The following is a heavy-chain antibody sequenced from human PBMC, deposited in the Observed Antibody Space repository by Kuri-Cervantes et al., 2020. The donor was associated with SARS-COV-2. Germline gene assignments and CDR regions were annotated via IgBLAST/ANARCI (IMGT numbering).Heavy chain of an antibody. D-gene: IGHD3-22*01. CDR1: GGSISSSSYY. V-gene: IGHV4-39*07. CDR3: ARGGGYYDSSGYYYFDY. CDR2: IYYSGST. J-gene: IGHJ4*02. Sequence: GSLRLSCTVSGGSISSSSYYWGWIRQPPGKGLEWIGSIYYSGSTYYNPSLKSRVTISVDTSKNQFSLKLSSVAAADTAVYYCARGGGYYDSSGYYYFDYWGQGTLVTVSS.